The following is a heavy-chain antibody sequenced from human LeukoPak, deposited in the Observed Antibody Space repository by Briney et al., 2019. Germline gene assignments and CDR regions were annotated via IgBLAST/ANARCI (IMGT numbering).Heavy chain of an antibody. CDR2: ISGSGGST. Sequence: GGSLRLSCAASGFTFRRYWMSWVRQAPGKGLEWVSAISGSGGSTYYADSVKGRFTISRDNSKNTLYLQMNSLRAEDTAVYYCAKEGEDGYSYFDYWGQGTLVTVSS. D-gene: IGHD5-24*01. CDR1: GFTFRRYW. CDR3: AKEGEDGYSYFDY. V-gene: IGHV3-23*01. J-gene: IGHJ4*02.